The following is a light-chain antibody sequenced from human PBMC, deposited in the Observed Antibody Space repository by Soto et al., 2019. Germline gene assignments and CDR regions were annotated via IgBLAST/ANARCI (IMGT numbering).Light chain of an antibody. CDR1: SSXVGXXXX. J-gene: IGLJ1*01. V-gene: IGLV2-14*01. CDR2: EVR. Sequence: QSVLTQPXXVSXXXXXSXXXXXXXXSSXVGXXXXXXXXXQFPXKXXXXMIYEVRNRPSGVXSRFSGSKSGNTASLTISGXXXEDEADYYCISYTGSDTSYVFGTGTKVTVL. CDR3: ISYTGSDTSYV.